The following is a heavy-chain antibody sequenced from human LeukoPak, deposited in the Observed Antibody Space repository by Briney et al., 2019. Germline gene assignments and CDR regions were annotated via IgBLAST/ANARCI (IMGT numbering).Heavy chain of an antibody. D-gene: IGHD4-17*01. CDR3: ARDVNGDYMDY. J-gene: IGHJ4*02. CDR2: IYYSGST. CDR1: GGSISSGGYY. Sequence: SETLSLTCTVSGGSISSGGYYWSWIRQHPGKGLEWTGYIYYSGSTYYNPSLKSRVTISVDTSKNQFSLKLSSVTAADTAVYYCARDVNGDYMDYWGQGTLVTVSS. V-gene: IGHV4-31*03.